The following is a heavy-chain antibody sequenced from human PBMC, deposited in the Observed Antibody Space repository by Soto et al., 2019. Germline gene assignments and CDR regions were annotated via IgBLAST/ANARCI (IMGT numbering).Heavy chain of an antibody. J-gene: IGHJ4*02. CDR1: GGSISSPNFY. CDR2: IYYNGTT. Sequence: QVQLQESGPGLVKPAQTLSLTCTVSGGSISSPNFYWSWIRQHPGKGLEWIGHIYYNGTTYYNPPLTSRVSISVATSTSLFSLTLSSVTAADPAVYYCARAPRLLILFGDLPDWGRGTLVTVSS. V-gene: IGHV4-31*03. D-gene: IGHD3-10*01. CDR3: ARAPRLLILFGDLPD.